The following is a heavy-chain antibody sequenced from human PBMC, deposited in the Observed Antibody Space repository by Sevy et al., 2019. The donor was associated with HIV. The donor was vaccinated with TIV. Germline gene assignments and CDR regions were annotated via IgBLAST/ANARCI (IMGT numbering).Heavy chain of an antibody. CDR1: GFTFSSYG. Sequence: GGSLRLSCAASGFTFSSYGMHWVRQAPGKGLEWVAVIWYDGSNKYYADSVKGRFTISRDNSKNTLYLQMNSLRAEDTAVSYCARVFRHLHYYYYGMDVWGQGTTVTVSS. D-gene: IGHD2-21*01. CDR3: ARVFRHLHYYYYGMDV. V-gene: IGHV3-33*01. J-gene: IGHJ6*02. CDR2: IWYDGSNK.